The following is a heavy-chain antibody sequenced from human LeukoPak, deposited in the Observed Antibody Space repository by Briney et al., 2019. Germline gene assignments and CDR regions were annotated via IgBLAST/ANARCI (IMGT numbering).Heavy chain of an antibody. CDR1: GGSISSSSYY. J-gene: IGHJ3*02. D-gene: IGHD1-26*01. CDR3: ARAGWELAYHDAFDI. Sequence: SETLSLTCTVSGGSISSSSYYWGWIRQPPGKGLEWIGSIYYSGSTYYNPSLKSRVTISVDTSKNQFSLKLSSVTAADTAVYYCARAGWELAYHDAFDIWGQGTMVTVSS. V-gene: IGHV4-39*07. CDR2: IYYSGST.